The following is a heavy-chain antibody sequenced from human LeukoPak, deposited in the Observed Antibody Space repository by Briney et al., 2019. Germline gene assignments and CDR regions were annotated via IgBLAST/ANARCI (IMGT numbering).Heavy chain of an antibody. CDR2: INWNSGSI. D-gene: IGHD6-19*01. Sequence: PGGSLRLSCAASGFTFSNYGMGWVRQAPGKGLEWVSGINWNSGSIDYAGSVKGRFTISRDNAMNSLYLQMNTLRPEDTALYYCAKGTQRGNSVWGHFFDQWGQGTLVTVSS. J-gene: IGHJ4*02. CDR3: AKGTQRGNSVWGHFFDQ. V-gene: IGHV3-9*01. CDR1: GFTFSNYG.